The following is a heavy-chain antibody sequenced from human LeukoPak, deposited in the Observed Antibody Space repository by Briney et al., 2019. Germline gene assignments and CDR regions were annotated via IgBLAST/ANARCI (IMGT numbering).Heavy chain of an antibody. V-gene: IGHV4-4*07. CDR2: IYSSGNT. CDR1: GGSISSCR. Sequence: YPSETLSLTCTVSGGSISSCRWSWIRQPAGKGLEWIGHIYSSGNTNYNPSLKSRVTMSVDTSKNQFSLKLSSVTAADTAVYYCARFVREDAFDIGGQGTMVTVSP. J-gene: IGHJ3*02. D-gene: IGHD2-8*01. CDR3: ARFVREDAFDI.